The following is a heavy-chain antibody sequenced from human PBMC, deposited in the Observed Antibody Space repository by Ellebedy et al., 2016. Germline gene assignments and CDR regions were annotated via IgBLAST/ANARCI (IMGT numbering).Heavy chain of an antibody. Sequence: SETLSLXCAVYGGSFSGYYWSWIRQPPGKGLEWIGGINHSGSSNYNPSLKSRVTISVDTSKKYFSLKLSSVTAADTAEYYCARERASYTWGYYMDVWGKGTTVTVSS. J-gene: IGHJ6*03. CDR1: GGSFSGYY. CDR3: ARERASYTWGYYMDV. V-gene: IGHV4-34*01. CDR2: INHSGSS. D-gene: IGHD3-16*01.